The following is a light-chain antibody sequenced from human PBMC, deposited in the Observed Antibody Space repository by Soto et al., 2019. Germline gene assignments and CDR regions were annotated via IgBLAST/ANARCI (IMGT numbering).Light chain of an antibody. J-gene: IGKJ1*01. CDR3: HQYGDSPQT. V-gene: IGKV3-20*01. Sequence: EIVLTQSPGTLSLSPGERATLSCRTSQSVTTSYLAWYQQKPGQAPRLLIYGTSIRATGVPDRFSGSGSATDFTLTISRLEPEDLAVYYCHQYGDSPQTFGQGTKVEI. CDR1: QSVTTSY. CDR2: GTS.